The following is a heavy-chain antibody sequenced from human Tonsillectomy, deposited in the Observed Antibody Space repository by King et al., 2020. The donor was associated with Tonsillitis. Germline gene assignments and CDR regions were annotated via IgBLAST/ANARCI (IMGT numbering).Heavy chain of an antibody. CDR1: GGSFSSYY. Sequence: VQLQQWGAVLLKPSETLSLTCAVYGGSFSSYYWSWIRQPPGKGLEWIGEINHSGSTNYNPSLKSRVTISIDTSMNQFSLKLSSVTAADTAVYYCAREGLVGAFYYFDYWGQGTLVTVSS. CDR2: INHSGST. V-gene: IGHV4-34*01. D-gene: IGHD1-26*01. J-gene: IGHJ4*02. CDR3: AREGLVGAFYYFDY.